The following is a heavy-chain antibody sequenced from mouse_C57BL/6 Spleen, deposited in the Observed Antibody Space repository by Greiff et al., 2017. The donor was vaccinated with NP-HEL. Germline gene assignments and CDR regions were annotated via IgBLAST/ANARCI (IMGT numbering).Heavy chain of an antibody. D-gene: IGHD6-1*01. CDR3: ASLYYYAMDY. J-gene: IGHJ4*01. Sequence: QVQLQQPWAELVKPGASVKMSCKASGYTFTSYWITWVKQRPGQGLEWIGDIYPGSGSTNYNEKFKSKATLTVDKSSSTAYIHLSSLTSEDSAVYYCASLYYYAMDYWGQGTSVTVSS. V-gene: IGHV1-55*01. CDR1: GYTFTSYW. CDR2: IYPGSGST.